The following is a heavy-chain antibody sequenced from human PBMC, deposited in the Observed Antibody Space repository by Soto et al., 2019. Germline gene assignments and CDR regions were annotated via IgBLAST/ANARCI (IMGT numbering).Heavy chain of an antibody. Sequence: SETLSLTCAVYGGSFSGYYWSWIRQPPGKGLEWIGEINHSGSTNYNPSLKSRVTISVDTSKNQFSLKLSSVTAADTAVYYCARSESVLRFLEWSNGSGSSFDYWGQGTLVTVSS. D-gene: IGHD3-3*01. J-gene: IGHJ4*02. CDR3: ARSESVLRFLEWSNGSGSSFDY. CDR2: INHSGST. CDR1: GGSFSGYY. V-gene: IGHV4-34*01.